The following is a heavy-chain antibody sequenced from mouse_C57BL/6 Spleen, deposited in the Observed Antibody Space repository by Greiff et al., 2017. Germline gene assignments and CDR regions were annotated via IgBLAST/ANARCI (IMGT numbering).Heavy chain of an antibody. CDR3: ARRAFYSFDY. CDR2: IDPSDSYT. J-gene: IGHJ2*01. D-gene: IGHD6-1*01. Sequence: QVQLQQPGAELVMPGASVKLSCKASGYTFTSYWMHWVKQRPGQGLEWIGEIDPSDSYTNYNQTFKGKSTLTVDKSSSTAYMQLSSLTSEDSAVYYCARRAFYSFDYWGQGTTLTVSS. V-gene: IGHV1-69*01. CDR1: GYTFTSYW.